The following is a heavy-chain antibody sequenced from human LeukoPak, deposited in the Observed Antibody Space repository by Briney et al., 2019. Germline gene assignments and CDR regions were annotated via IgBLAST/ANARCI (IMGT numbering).Heavy chain of an antibody. V-gene: IGHV7-4-1*02. Sequence: GASVKVPCKASGYTFTLYSIHWVRQAPGQGLEWMGWINTYTGNPTYAQGFTGRFVFSLDTSVSTAYLQISSLKAEDSAVYYCARDPPSNYDFWPDSRAWGQGTLVTVSS. D-gene: IGHD3-3*01. CDR3: ARDPPSNYDFWPDSRA. CDR2: INTYTGNP. J-gene: IGHJ4*02. CDR1: GYTFTLYS.